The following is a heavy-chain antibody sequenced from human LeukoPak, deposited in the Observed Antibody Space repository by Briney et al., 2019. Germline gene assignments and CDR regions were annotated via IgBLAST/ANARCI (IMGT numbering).Heavy chain of an antibody. V-gene: IGHV1-18*01. CDR3: ARWGGDIVVVVAANNWFDP. CDR1: GYTFTSYG. D-gene: IGHD2-15*01. J-gene: IGHJ5*02. CDR2: ISTYNGNT. Sequence: GASVKLSCKASGYTFTSYGISWERQAPGPGLEWMGWISTYNGNTNYAQKLQGRVTMTTDTSTSTAYMELRSLRSDDTAVYYCARWGGDIVVVVAANNWFDPWGQGTLVTVSS.